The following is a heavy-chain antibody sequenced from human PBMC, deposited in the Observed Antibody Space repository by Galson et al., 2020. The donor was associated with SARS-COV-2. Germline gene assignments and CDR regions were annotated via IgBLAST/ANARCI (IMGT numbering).Heavy chain of an antibody. Sequence: GGSLRLSCAASGFTFSSYAMSWVRQAPGQGLEWVSAISGSRGSTYYADSVKGRFTISRDNSKNTLYLQMNSLRAEDTAVYYCAKDLISGSYQMIYFDYWGQGTLVTVSS. J-gene: IGHJ4*02. V-gene: IGHV3-23*01. CDR2: ISGSRGST. D-gene: IGHD1-26*01. CDR1: GFTFSSYA. CDR3: AKDLISGSYQMIYFDY.